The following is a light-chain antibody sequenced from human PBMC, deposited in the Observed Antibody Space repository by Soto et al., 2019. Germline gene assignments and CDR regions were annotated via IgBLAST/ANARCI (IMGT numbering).Light chain of an antibody. V-gene: IGKV3-20*01. CDR1: QSVWSNF. CDR2: GVS. CDR3: QQYGAPPTT. Sequence: EIMLTQSPGTLSLSPGERATLSCRASQSVWSNFFAWYQQKPGQAPRLLIYGVSSRATDIPDRFSGGGSGTDFPLTISRLEPEDFAVYFCQQYGAPPTTFGGGTKVEIK. J-gene: IGKJ4*01.